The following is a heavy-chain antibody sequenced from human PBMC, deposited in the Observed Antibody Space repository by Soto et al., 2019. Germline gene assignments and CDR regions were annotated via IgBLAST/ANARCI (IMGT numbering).Heavy chain of an antibody. CDR2: ISSSGSTI. D-gene: IGHD3-22*01. J-gene: IGHJ6*03. V-gene: IGHV3-11*01. Sequence: QVQLVESGGGLVKPGGSLRLSCAASGFTFSDYYMSLIRQAPGKGLEWVSYISSSGSTIYYADSVKGRFTIARYNAKNSLYLQMNSLRAEDTAVYYCASEIGLSPWLAPSVSYYYYMDVWGKGTTVTVSS. CDR3: ASEIGLSPWLAPSVSYYYYMDV. CDR1: GFTFSDYY.